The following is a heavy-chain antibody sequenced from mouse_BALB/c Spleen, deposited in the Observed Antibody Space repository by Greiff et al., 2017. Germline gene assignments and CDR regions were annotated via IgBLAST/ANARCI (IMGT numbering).Heavy chain of an antibody. CDR2: IDPENGNT. CDR1: GFNIKDYY. CDR3: ARGYYYGSRYFDV. Sequence: VQLLQSGAELVRPGALIKLSCKASGFNIKDYYMHWVKQRPEQGLEWIGWIDPENGNTIYDPKFQGQASITADTSSNTAYLQLSSLTSEDTAVYYCARGYYYGSRYFDVWGAGTTVTVSS. J-gene: IGHJ1*01. D-gene: IGHD1-1*01. V-gene: IGHV14-1*02.